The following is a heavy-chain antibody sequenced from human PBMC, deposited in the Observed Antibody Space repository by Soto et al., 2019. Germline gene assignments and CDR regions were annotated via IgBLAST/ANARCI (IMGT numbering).Heavy chain of an antibody. D-gene: IGHD3-22*01. CDR1: GFNFSDYV. V-gene: IGHV3-30-3*01. CDR3: AREGYYDSRGYPYGIDV. CDR2: ISFDGSNE. J-gene: IGHJ6*02. Sequence: GGSLRLSCTASGFNFSDYVVHWVRQAPGRGLEWMAFISFDGSNEYYADFVKGRFTISRDNSKNMIYLQLNSLRADDAAVYFCAREGYYDSRGYPYGIDVWGQGTTVTVSS.